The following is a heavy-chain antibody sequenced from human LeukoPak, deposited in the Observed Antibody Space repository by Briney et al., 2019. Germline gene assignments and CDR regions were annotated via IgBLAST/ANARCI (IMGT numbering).Heavy chain of an antibody. CDR1: GYTFTDYY. Sequence: ASVKVSCKASGYTFTDYYIHWVRQATGQGLEWMGWMNPNSGNTGYAQKFQGRVTMTRNTSISTAYMELSSLRSEDTAVYYCASIAAAGADAFDIWGQGTMVTVSS. CDR2: MNPNSGNT. J-gene: IGHJ3*02. V-gene: IGHV1-8*02. CDR3: ASIAAAGADAFDI. D-gene: IGHD6-13*01.